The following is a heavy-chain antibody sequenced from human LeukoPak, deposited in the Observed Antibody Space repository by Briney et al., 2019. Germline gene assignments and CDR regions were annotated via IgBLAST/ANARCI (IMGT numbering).Heavy chain of an antibody. V-gene: IGHV4-61*02. CDR3: ASLDSLGYCSSTSCYSGY. D-gene: IGHD2-2*01. Sequence: SETLSLTCTVSGGSISSGDYYWSWIRQPAGKGLEWIGRIYTSGSTNYNPSLKSRVTISVDTSRNQFSLKLSSVTAADTAVYYCASLDSLGYCSSTSCYSGYWGQGTLVTVSS. J-gene: IGHJ4*02. CDR2: IYTSGST. CDR1: GGSISSGDYY.